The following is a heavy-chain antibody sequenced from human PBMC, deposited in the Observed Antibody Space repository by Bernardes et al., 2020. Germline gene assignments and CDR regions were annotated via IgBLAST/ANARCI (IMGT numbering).Heavy chain of an antibody. V-gene: IGHV1-69*13. Sequence: SVKVSCKASGGTFSSYAISWVRQAPGQGLEWMGGIIPIFGTANYAQKFQGRVTITADESTSTAYMELSSLRSEDTAVYYCATSGCTNGVCYMGPYYYYGMDVWGQGTTVTVSS. D-gene: IGHD2-8*01. CDR2: IIPIFGTA. J-gene: IGHJ6*02. CDR3: ATSGCTNGVCYMGPYYYYGMDV. CDR1: GGTFSSYA.